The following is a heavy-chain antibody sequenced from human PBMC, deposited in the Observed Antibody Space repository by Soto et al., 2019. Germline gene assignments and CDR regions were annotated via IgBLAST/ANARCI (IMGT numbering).Heavy chain of an antibody. CDR3: ARGEVLLVDASRDGCCYYMDV. D-gene: IGHD2-8*01. J-gene: IGHJ6*03. CDR2: INHSGST. V-gene: IGHV4-34*01. CDR1: GGSFSGYY. Sequence: PSETLSLTCAVYGGSFSGYYWSWIRQPPGKGLEWIGEINHSGSTNYNPSLKSRVTISVDTSKNQFSLKLSSVTAADTAVYYCARGEVLLVDASRDGCCYYMDVWGKGTTVTVSS.